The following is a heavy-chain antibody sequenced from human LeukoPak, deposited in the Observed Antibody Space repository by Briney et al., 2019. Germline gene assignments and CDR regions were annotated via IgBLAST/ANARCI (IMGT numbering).Heavy chain of an antibody. J-gene: IGHJ4*02. V-gene: IGHV3-64D*06. CDR3: VKEGHLERPGYFDY. D-gene: IGHD1-1*01. CDR2: ISGNGGNI. Sequence: PGGSLRLSCSVSGFTFSDYAMHWVRQAPGKGLEYVSVISGNGGNIYYADSVKGRFIISRDNSKNTVHLQMNSLRAEDTAMYYCVKEGHLERPGYFDYWGQGTLVTVSS. CDR1: GFTFSDYA.